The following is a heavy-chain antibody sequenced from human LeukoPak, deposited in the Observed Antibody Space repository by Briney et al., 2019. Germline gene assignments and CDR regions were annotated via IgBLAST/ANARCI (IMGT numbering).Heavy chain of an antibody. CDR1: GFTFSSYW. D-gene: IGHD5-18*01. CDR2: IKQDGSEK. V-gene: IGHV3-7*01. J-gene: IGHJ2*01. CDR3: ARDPGYGYGRRYWYFDL. Sequence: GGSLRLSCAASGFTFSSYWMNWVRQAPGKGLEWVANIKQDGSEKYCVDSVKGRFTISRDNAKNSLYLQMNNLRAEGTAVYYCARDPGYGYGRRYWYFDLWGRGTLVTVSS.